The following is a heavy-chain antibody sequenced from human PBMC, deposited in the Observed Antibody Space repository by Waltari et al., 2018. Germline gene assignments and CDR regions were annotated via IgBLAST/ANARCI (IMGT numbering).Heavy chain of an antibody. D-gene: IGHD1-26*01. Sequence: QVQLQESGPGLVKPSETLSLTCAVSGGSISGYYWSWIRQPPGKGLEWIGYIGGGSGSTEYNPSLKSRVTISRDTSKNQFSLKVTSVTAADTAVYYCARDSSSGNHLIYWGQGVLVTVSS. CDR1: GGSISGYY. CDR3: ARDSSSGNHLIY. J-gene: IGHJ4*02. CDR2: IGGGSGST. V-gene: IGHV4-59*12.